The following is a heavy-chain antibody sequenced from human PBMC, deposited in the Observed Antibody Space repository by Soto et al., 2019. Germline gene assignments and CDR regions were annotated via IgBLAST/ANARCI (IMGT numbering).Heavy chain of an antibody. D-gene: IGHD4-4*01. CDR1: GGTFSSYA. J-gene: IGHJ6*02. CDR2: IIPIFGTA. V-gene: IGHV1-69*13. Sequence: GASVKVSCKASGGTFSSYAISWVRQAPGQGLEWMGGIIPIFGTANYAQKFQGRVTITADESTSTAYMELSSLRSEDTAVYYCARDKRPVISYYYYGMDVWGQGTTVTVSS. CDR3: ARDKRPVISYYYYGMDV.